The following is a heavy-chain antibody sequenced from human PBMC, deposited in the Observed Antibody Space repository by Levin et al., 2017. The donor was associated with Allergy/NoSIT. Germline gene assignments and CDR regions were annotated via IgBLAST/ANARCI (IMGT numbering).Heavy chain of an antibody. V-gene: IGHV3-53*01. CDR2: IYSGGHI. D-gene: IGHD3-9*01. CDR1: GFTISSNY. CDR3: ARDHYDILTGYYRGYGMDV. J-gene: IGHJ6*02. Sequence: GESLKISCAASGFTISSNYMSWVRQAPGKGLEWVSVIYSGGHIYYADSVKGRFTISRDNSKNTLYLQMNSLRAEDTPVYYCARDHYDILTGYYRGYGMDVWGQGTTVTVSS.